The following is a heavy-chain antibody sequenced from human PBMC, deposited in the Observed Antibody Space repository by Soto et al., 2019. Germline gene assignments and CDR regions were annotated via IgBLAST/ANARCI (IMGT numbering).Heavy chain of an antibody. CDR2: ISAHNGNT. V-gene: IGHV1-18*01. Sequence: QVHLVQSGAEVKKPGASVKVSCQGSGYAFTTYGITWVRQAPGQGLEWMGWISAHNGNTNYAQKLQGTVTVTRDTSTSTAYMELRRLSYADTAVYYCARGGYGDYWGQGAGVPVSS. CDR3: ARGGYGDY. CDR1: GYAFTTYG. D-gene: IGHD1-1*01. J-gene: IGHJ4*02.